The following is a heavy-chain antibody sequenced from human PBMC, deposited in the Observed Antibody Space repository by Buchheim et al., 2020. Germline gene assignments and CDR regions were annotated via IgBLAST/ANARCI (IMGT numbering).Heavy chain of an antibody. D-gene: IGHD5-18*01. CDR3: ARPRGYNYGYEDY. Sequence: EVQLVESGGGLVQPGGSVRLSCAASGFTFSSYSMNWVRQAPGKGLEWVSYISSSNSSSIYYADSVKGRFTISRDNAKNSLYLQMNSLRDEDTAVYYCARPRGYNYGYEDYWGQGTL. CDR2: ISSSNSSSI. J-gene: IGHJ4*02. CDR1: GFTFSSYS. V-gene: IGHV3-48*02.